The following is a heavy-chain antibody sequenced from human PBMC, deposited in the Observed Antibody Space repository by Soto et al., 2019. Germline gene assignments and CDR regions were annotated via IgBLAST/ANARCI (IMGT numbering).Heavy chain of an antibody. Sequence: GGSLRLSCAASGFTFSSYAMHWVRQAPGKGLEWVAVISYDGSNKXXXXXVKGRFTFSRDNSKNTXYLQMNRLRAEXXXXXXXXXGKTXXXXXGXFDYWXXGTLV. CDR3: XXGKTXXXXXGXFDY. V-gene: IGHV3-30-3*01. J-gene: IGHJ4*01. CDR1: GFTFSSYA. CDR2: ISYDGSNK.